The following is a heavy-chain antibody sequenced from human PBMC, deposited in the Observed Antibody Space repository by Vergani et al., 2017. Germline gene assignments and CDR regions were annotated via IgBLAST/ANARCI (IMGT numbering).Heavy chain of an antibody. V-gene: IGHV4-34*11. Sequence: QVQLQQWGAGLLKPSETLSLTCAVYGGSFSGYYWSWIRQPPGKGLEWIGYIYYSGSTNYNPSLKSRVTISVDTSKNQFSLKLSSVTAADTAVYYCARSDGCSSTSCYDDAFDIWGQGTMVTVSS. CDR3: ARSDGCSSTSCYDDAFDI. CDR2: IYYSGST. CDR1: GGSFSGYY. D-gene: IGHD2-2*01. J-gene: IGHJ3*02.